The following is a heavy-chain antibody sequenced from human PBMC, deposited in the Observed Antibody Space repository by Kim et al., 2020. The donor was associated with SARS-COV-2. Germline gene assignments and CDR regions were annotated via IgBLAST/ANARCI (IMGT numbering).Heavy chain of an antibody. V-gene: IGHV3-48*01. Sequence: GGSLRLFCAASGFNFSDFAMFWFRQAPGKGLEWISYISSTSTTKYYATSVQGRFTISRDNAGNSVSLQMNSLKPEDTAVYFCAEDRGSYYYGSGSYNAADSWGQGSLVTFSS. D-gene: IGHD3-10*01. CDR2: ISSTSTTK. CDR3: AEDRGSYYYGSGSYNAADS. J-gene: IGHJ4*02. CDR1: GFNFSDFA.